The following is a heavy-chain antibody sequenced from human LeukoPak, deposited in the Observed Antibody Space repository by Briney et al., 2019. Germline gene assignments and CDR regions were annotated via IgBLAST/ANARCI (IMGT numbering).Heavy chain of an antibody. D-gene: IGHD2-15*01. CDR3: ASRYCSGGSCHYYYYVMDV. CDR1: GGSISSGGYF. V-gene: IGHV4-31*03. CDR2: IYYNGDA. J-gene: IGHJ6*02. Sequence: SETLSLTGTVSGGSISSGGYFWRWIRQHPGKVLEWIGYIYYNGDAYYTPSLKSRINISVDTAKNQFSLKLSSVTAPDTAVYYCASRYCSGGSCHYYYYVMDVWGQGTTVTVSS.